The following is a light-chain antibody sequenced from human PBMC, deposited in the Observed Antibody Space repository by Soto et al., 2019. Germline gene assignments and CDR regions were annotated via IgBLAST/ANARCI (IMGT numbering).Light chain of an antibody. J-gene: IGLJ2*01. CDR2: SNN. V-gene: IGLV1-44*01. Sequence: QSVLTQPPSASGTPGQRVTISCSGSSSNIGSDAVNWYQRFPGTAPKLLIYSNNERPPGVPARFSGSKSGTSASLAISGLQSEDEADYYCAAWDDSLNGVVFGGGTKLTVL. CDR1: SSNIGSDA. CDR3: AAWDDSLNGVV.